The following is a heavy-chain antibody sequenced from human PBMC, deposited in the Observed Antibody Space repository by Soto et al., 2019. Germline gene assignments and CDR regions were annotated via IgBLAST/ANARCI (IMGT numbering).Heavy chain of an antibody. V-gene: IGHV3-30*18. CDR3: AKDFVGATTVFYYYYYGMDV. Sequence: QVQLVESGGGVVQPGRSLRLSCAASGFTFSSYGMHWVRQAPGKGLEWVAVISYDGSNKYYADSVKGRFTISRDNSKNTLYMQMNSRRAEDTAVYYCAKDFVGATTVFYYYYYGMDVWGQGTTVTVSS. CDR2: ISYDGSNK. D-gene: IGHD1-26*01. J-gene: IGHJ6*02. CDR1: GFTFSSYG.